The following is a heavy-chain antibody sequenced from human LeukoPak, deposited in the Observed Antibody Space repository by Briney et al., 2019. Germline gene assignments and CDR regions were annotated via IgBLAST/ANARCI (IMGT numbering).Heavy chain of an antibody. J-gene: IGHJ4*02. Sequence: PSETLSLTCAVYGGSFSGYYWSWIRQPPGKGLEWIGEINHSGSTNYNPSLKSRVTISVDTSKNQFSLKLSSVTAADTAVYYCARGTHDCSSTSCYPAVRIDYWGQGTLVTVSS. CDR2: INHSGST. V-gene: IGHV4-34*01. D-gene: IGHD2-2*01. CDR3: ARGTHDCSSTSCYPAVRIDY. CDR1: GGSFSGYY.